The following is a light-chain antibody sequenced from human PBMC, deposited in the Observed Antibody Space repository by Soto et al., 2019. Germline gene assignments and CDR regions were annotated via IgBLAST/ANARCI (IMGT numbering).Light chain of an antibody. Sequence: SYELTQPPSESVAPGETASISCGGDKIGRKSVHWYQQRPGQAPVSVMYYDNDRPSEIPERFSGFNSGNTATLDISRVEAGDEADYYCQVWDSSSDHYVFGPGTKVTVL. CDR3: QVWDSSSDHYV. CDR1: KIGRKS. V-gene: IGLV3-21*04. CDR2: YDN. J-gene: IGLJ1*01.